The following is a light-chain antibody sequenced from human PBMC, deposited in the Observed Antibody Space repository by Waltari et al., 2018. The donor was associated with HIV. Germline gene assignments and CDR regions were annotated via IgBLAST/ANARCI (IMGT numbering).Light chain of an antibody. CDR1: NYTLGKRY. Sequence: QSVLTQPPSASGTPGQLVTIYCSGSNYTLGKRYPYWYRHLPGTAPTLLTHTVTQRPSGVPDRFSGSNSGTSASLAISGLRSEDEADYYCAVWDDSLSAVVFGAGTKLTVL. V-gene: IGLV1-47*01. CDR2: TVT. J-gene: IGLJ2*01. CDR3: AVWDDSLSAVV.